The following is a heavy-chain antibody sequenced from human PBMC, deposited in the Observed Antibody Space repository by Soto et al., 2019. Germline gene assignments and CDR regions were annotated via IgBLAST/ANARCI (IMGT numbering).Heavy chain of an antibody. J-gene: IGHJ4*02. CDR3: AKGRTFFDF. CDR1: GFSFSTYS. CDR2: ISDSDGGT. V-gene: IGHV3-23*04. Sequence: EVQLVESGGGLVQPGGSLRLSCAASGFSFSTYSLTWDRQAPGKGLEWVSDISDSDGGTHYADSVKGRFTISRDNAKNTLYLQMDRLRVEDAAVYYCAKGRTFFDFWGQGTLVTVSS.